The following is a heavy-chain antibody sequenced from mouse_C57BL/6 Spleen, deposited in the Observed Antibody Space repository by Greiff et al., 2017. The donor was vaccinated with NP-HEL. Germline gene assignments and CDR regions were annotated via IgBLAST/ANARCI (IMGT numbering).Heavy chain of an antibody. CDR3: ARKGVYGNYAYYAMDY. CDR2: IDPNSGGT. CDR1: GYTFTSYW. Sequence: QVQLQQSGAELVKPGASVKLSCKASGYTFTSYWMHWVKQRPGRGLEWIGRIDPNSGGTKYNEKFKSKATLTVDKPSSTAYMQLSSLTSEDSAVYYCARKGVYGNYAYYAMDYWGQGTSVTVSS. D-gene: IGHD2-1*01. J-gene: IGHJ4*01. V-gene: IGHV1-72*01.